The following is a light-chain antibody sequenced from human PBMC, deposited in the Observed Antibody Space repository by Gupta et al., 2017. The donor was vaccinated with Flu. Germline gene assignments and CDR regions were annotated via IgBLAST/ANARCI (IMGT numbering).Light chain of an antibody. CDR1: QSVSSK. CDR2: GAS. V-gene: IGKV3-15*01. CDR3: QQYNDWFLYT. J-gene: IGKJ2*01. Sequence: ERATLSCRASQSVSSKLDWYQQKPGQAPRLLIYGASTRATGIPARFSGSGSGTEFTLTISSLQSEDFAVYYCQQYNDWFLYTFGQGTKLEIK.